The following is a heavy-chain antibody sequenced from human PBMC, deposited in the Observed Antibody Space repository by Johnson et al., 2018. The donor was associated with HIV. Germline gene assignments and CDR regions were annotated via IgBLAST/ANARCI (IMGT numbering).Heavy chain of an antibody. Sequence: VQLLESGGGLIQPGGSLRLSCAASGFTFSNAWMSWVRQAPGKGLEWVANIKQDGSEKYYVDSVKGRFTISRDNAKNSLYLQMNSLRAEDTAVYYCARDLVDAVIVVFGAFDIWGQGTMVTVSS. CDR3: ARDLVDAVIVVFGAFDI. CDR2: IKQDGSEK. V-gene: IGHV3-7*01. D-gene: IGHD3-22*01. J-gene: IGHJ3*02. CDR1: GFTFSNAW.